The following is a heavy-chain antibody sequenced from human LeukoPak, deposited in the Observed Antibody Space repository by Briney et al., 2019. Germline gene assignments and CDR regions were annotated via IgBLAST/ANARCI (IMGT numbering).Heavy chain of an antibody. V-gene: IGHV3-23*01. CDR2: ISGSGGST. D-gene: IGHD1-26*01. Sequence: GGPLRLSCAASGFTFSSYAMSWVRQAPGKGLEWVSAISGSGGSTYYADSVKGRFTISRDNSKNTLYLQMNSLRAEDTAVYYCAKDRFSEIVGATIGYFQHWGQGTLVTVSS. CDR1: GFTFSSYA. CDR3: AKDRFSEIVGATIGYFQH. J-gene: IGHJ1*01.